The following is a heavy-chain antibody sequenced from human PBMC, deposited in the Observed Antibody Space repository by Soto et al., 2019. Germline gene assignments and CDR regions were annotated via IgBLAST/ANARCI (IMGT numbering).Heavy chain of an antibody. CDR2: IYDSGNT. D-gene: IGHD2-21*01. J-gene: IGHJ4*02. Sequence: QVQLQESGPGLVKPSQTLSLTCTASGGSISDGAYYWSWIRQPPGKGLEWIGHIYDSGNTYNNPSLKSRLTISVDTSKNHFSLNLNSVTAADTAVSSCASGLSGDKVDQWGQGTLVTVSS. CDR1: GGSISDGAYY. CDR3: ASGLSGDKVDQ. V-gene: IGHV4-30-4*01.